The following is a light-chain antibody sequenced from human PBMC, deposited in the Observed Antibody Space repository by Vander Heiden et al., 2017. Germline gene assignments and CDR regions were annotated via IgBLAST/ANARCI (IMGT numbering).Light chain of an antibody. CDR3: QQDDCSPQYT. CDR1: QSVLSTSNNKNY. CDR2: WAS. V-gene: IGKV4-1*01. J-gene: IGKJ2*01. Sequence: DIVMTQSPDSLPVSLGERATINCKSSQSVLSTSNNKNYLGWYQQKPGQPPKLLIYWASIRESGVPDRFSGSGSGTDFTLTISSLQAEDVAVYYCQQDDCSPQYTFGPLTNLDIK.